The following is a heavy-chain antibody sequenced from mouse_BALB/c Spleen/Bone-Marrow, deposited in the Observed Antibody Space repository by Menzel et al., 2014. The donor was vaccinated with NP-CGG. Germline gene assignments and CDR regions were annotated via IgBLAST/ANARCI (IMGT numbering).Heavy chain of an antibody. D-gene: IGHD2-1*01. V-gene: IGHV5-6-3*01. CDR1: GFTFSNYG. CDR3: VRGNYGNYVDYFDF. Sequence: DVKLVESGGGLVQPGGSLKLSCAASGFTFSNYGTSWVRQTPDKRLELVATINGNGGSTYYPDSVKGRFTISRDTAKNTLYLQMSSLKSEETAMYYCVRGNYGNYVDYFDFWGRGTTLTVSS. CDR2: INGNGGST. J-gene: IGHJ2*01.